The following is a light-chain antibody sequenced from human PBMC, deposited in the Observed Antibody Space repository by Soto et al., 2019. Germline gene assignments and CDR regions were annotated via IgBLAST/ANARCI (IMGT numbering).Light chain of an antibody. CDR2: DAS. J-gene: IGKJ3*01. CDR3: QQRRNRPPS. CDR1: QSVSSY. V-gene: IGKV3-11*01. Sequence: EIVLTQSPATLSLSPGERATLSCRASQSVSSYLAWYQQKPGQAPRLLIYDASNRATGIPARFSGSGSGTDFTLTTSSLEPEDFAVYYCQQRRNRPPSFGPGTKVDIK.